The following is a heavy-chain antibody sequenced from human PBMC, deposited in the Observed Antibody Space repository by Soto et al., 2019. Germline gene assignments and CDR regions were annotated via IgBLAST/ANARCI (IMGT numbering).Heavy chain of an antibody. Sequence: GGSLRLSCAASGFTFSSYAMSWVRQAPGKGLEWVSAISGSGGSTYYADSVKGRFTISRDNSKNTLYLQMNSLRAEDTAVYYCAKVVSYYGYYYYYGMDVWGQGTTVTVSS. CDR1: GFTFSSYA. CDR2: ISGSGGST. CDR3: AKVVSYYGYYYYYGMDV. D-gene: IGHD1-26*01. V-gene: IGHV3-23*01. J-gene: IGHJ6*02.